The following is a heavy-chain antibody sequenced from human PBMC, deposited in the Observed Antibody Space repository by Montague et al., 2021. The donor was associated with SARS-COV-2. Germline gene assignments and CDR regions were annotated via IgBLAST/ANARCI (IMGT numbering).Heavy chain of an antibody. CDR1: GGSFSGYY. V-gene: IGHV4-34*01. CDR3: ARGRGLAVLFDFYYYGMDV. D-gene: IGHD3-3*02. CDR2: NNYSGST. Sequence: SETLSLTCAVYGGSFSGYYWTWIRQPPGKGLEWIEENNYSGSTNYNPSLKSRVTMSVDMSKNQFSLKLRSVTAADTAVYYCARGRGLAVLFDFYYYGMDVWGQGTTVTVSS. J-gene: IGHJ6*02.